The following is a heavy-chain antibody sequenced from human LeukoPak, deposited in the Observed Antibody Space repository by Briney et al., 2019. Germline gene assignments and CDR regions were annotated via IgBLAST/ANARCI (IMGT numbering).Heavy chain of an antibody. D-gene: IGHD5-18*01. V-gene: IGHV3-53*01. Sequence: PGGSLRLSCAASGFTVSSNYMSWVRQAPGKGLEWVSVIYSGGSTYYADSVKGRFTISRDNSKNTLYLQMNSLRAEDTAVYYCARAEDTAMANFDYWGQGTLVTVSS. CDR1: GFTVSSNY. J-gene: IGHJ4*02. CDR2: IYSGGST. CDR3: ARAEDTAMANFDY.